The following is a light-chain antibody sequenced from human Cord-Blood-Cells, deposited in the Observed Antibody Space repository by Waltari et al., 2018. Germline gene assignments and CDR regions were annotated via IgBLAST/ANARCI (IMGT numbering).Light chain of an antibody. Sequence: QSALTQPASVSGSPGQSITISCTGTSSAVGGYNYVSWYQQHPGKAPKLMIYDVSNRPSGVSNRFSGSKSGNTASLTISGLQAEDEADYYCSSYTSSSTRRVFGGGTKLTVL. CDR3: SSYTSSSTRRV. CDR1: SSAVGGYNY. J-gene: IGLJ3*02. CDR2: DVS. V-gene: IGLV2-14*01.